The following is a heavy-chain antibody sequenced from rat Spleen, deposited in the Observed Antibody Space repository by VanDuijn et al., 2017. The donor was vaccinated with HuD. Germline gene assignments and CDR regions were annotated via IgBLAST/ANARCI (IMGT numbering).Heavy chain of an antibody. CDR1: GFTFSNYD. CDR2: ISPSGGST. CDR3: TRRGYLSDWYFDF. D-gene: IGHD4-4*01. J-gene: IGHJ1*01. V-gene: IGHV5-25*01. Sequence: EVQLVESGGGLVQPGRSLKLSCAASGFTFSNYDMAWVRQAPTKGLEWVASISPSGGSTYYRDSVKGRFTVSRDNARSTLNLQMDSLRSEDTAIYYCTRRGYLSDWYFDFWGPGTMVTVSS.